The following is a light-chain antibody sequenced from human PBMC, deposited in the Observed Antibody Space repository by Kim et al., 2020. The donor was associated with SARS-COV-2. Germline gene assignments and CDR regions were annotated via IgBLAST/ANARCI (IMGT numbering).Light chain of an antibody. CDR2: DAS. CDR3: QQYDNLPPLT. J-gene: IGKJ4*01. CDR1: QDISNY. V-gene: IGKV1-33*01. Sequence: DIQMTQSPSSLSASVGDRVTITCQASQDISNYLNWYQQKPGKAPKLLIYDASNLETGVPSRFSGSGSGTDFTFTISSLQPEVIATYYCQQYDNLPPLTFGGGTKVDIK.